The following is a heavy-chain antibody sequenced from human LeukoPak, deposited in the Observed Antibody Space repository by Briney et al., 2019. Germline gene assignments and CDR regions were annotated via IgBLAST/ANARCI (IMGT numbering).Heavy chain of an antibody. CDR2: IFPIVGTA. CDR3: ARVSSSWYQDYYFDL. CDR1: GGTFSRYL. Sequence: SVKVSCKASGGTFSRYLINWVRQAPGQGLEWMGGIFPIVGTADYAQKFQGRVTITADESTSTAYMELSSLKSEDTAVYYCARVSSSWYQDYYFDLWGRGTLVTVSS. V-gene: IGHV1-69*13. J-gene: IGHJ2*01. D-gene: IGHD6-13*01.